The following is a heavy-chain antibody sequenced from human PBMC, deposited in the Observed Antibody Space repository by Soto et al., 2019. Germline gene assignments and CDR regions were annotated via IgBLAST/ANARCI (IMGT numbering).Heavy chain of an antibody. D-gene: IGHD6-13*01. CDR1: GLTFSNYA. V-gene: IGHV3-30-3*01. J-gene: IGHJ3*02. Sequence: QVQLVESGGGVVQPGRSLRLSCAASGLTFSNYAMHWLRQAPGKGLEWVAAILSDEINKYSADSVKGRFTISRDNSKKTLYMQMNSLRLVDTAVYYFGLVATSGGGDAFDIGGQGTMVTVSS. CDR2: ILSDEINK. CDR3: GLVATSGGGDAFDI.